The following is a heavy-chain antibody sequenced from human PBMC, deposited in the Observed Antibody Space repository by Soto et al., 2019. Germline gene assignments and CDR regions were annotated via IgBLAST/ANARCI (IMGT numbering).Heavy chain of an antibody. V-gene: IGHV4-59*08. CDR1: GGSISSSY. J-gene: IGHJ6*03. Sequence: QVQLQESGPGLVKPSETLSLTCTVSGGSISSSYWSWIRQPPGKGLEWIGYIYESGNTNYNPSLKSRVTLSVDTSKNPFSLKLSSVTAADTAVYFCARLEESRSSRWGIYFYYMGVWGKGTTVTVSS. CDR3: ARLEESRSSRWGIYFYYMGV. CDR2: IYESGNT. D-gene: IGHD6-13*01.